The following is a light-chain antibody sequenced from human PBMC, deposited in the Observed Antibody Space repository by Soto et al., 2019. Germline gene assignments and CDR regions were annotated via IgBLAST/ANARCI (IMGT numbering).Light chain of an antibody. CDR1: QSVSSY. V-gene: IGKV3-11*01. CDR2: DAS. CDR3: QQRSNWPPIT. Sequence: EIVLTHSPATLSLSPGERATRSCMASQSVSSYLAWYQQKPGQAPRLLIYDASNRATGIPARFSGSGSGTAFTLTISSLDPEDFAVYYCQQRSNWPPITFGQGTRLEIK. J-gene: IGKJ5*01.